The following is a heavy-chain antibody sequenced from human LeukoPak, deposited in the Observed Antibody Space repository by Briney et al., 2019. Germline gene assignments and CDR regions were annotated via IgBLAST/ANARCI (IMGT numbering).Heavy chain of an antibody. CDR1: GFTFVDYA. J-gene: IGHJ4*02. Sequence: PGGSPRHFCAASGFTFVDYAMHWVRQALGKGLEWVSGISWNSGTIGYAGSVKGRFTISRDNSKNTLYLQMNSLRAEDTAVYYCAREDRSYFDYWGQGTLVTVSS. V-gene: IGHV3-9*01. CDR2: ISWNSGTI. D-gene: IGHD3-10*01. CDR3: AREDRSYFDY.